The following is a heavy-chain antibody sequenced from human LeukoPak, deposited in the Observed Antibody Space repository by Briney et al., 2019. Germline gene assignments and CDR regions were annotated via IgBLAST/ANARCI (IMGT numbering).Heavy chain of an antibody. CDR3: ATLQSSDSFDS. CDR1: GFTFSGSA. V-gene: IGHV3-33*08. D-gene: IGHD6-25*01. CDR2: IWYDGNTQ. Sequence: GGSLRLSCAASGFTFSGSAIHWVRQAPGKGLEWVAVIWYDGNTQYYADSVKGRFTISRDNAKNTLYLQMNSLRAEDTAVYYCATLQSSDSFDSWGQGTLVTVSS. J-gene: IGHJ4*02.